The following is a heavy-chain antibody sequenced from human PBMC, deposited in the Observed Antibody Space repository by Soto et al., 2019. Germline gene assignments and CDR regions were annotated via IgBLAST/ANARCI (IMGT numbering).Heavy chain of an antibody. CDR2: IYYSGST. V-gene: IGHV4-59*08. D-gene: IGHD3-10*01. CDR3: ARQPDGSGSYYLYGMDV. CDR1: GGSISSYY. J-gene: IGHJ6*02. Sequence: PSETLSLTCTVSGGSISSYYWSWIRQPPGKGLEWVGYIYYSGSTNYNPSLKSRVTISVDTSKNQFSLKLSSVTAADTAVYYCARQPDGSGSYYLYGMDVWGQGTTVTVSS.